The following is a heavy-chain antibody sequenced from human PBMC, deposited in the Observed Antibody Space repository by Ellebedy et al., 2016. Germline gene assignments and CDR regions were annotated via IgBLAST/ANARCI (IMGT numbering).Heavy chain of an antibody. CDR2: FDPEDGET. V-gene: IGHV1-24*01. Sequence: ASVKVSCKASGYTFTTSVINWVRQAPGQGLEWMGGFDPEDGETIYAQKFQGRVTMTEDTYTDTAYMELSSLRSEDTAVYYCATTGTIWAWFDPWGQGTLVTVSS. J-gene: IGHJ5*02. CDR3: ATTGTIWAWFDP. CDR1: GYTFTTSV. D-gene: IGHD1-1*01.